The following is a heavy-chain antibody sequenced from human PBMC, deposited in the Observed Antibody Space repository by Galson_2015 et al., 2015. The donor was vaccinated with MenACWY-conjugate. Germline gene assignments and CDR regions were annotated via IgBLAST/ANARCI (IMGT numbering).Heavy chain of an antibody. CDR1: GFIFGTYG. CDR3: AKERGYSSSYHYYGMDV. Sequence: SLRLSCAASGFIFGTYGMHWVRQAPGKGLEWVAVISNDGSEKYYADSVQGRFTVSRDDSKNTLYLQMNSLRREDTAVYFCAKERGYSSSYHYYGMDVWGQGTTVIVSS. CDR2: ISNDGSEK. D-gene: IGHD4-11*01. V-gene: IGHV3-30*18. J-gene: IGHJ6*02.